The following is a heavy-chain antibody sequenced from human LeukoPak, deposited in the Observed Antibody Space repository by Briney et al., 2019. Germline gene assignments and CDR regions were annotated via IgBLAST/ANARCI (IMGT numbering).Heavy chain of an antibody. CDR2: INHGGST. CDR1: GGSFSGYY. CDR3: ARVLFGYYDSSGYYFDY. D-gene: IGHD3-22*01. J-gene: IGHJ4*02. V-gene: IGHV4-34*01. Sequence: PSETLSLTCAVYGGSFSGYYWSWIRQPPGKGLEWIGEINHGGSTNYNPSLKSRVTISVDTSKNQFSLKLSSVTAADTAVYYCARVLFGYYDSSGYYFDYWGQGTLVTVSS.